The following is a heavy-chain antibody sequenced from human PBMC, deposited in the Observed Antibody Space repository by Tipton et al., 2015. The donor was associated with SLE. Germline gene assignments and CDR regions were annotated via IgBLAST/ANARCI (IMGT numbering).Heavy chain of an antibody. Sequence: TLCLTCTVSGDSIISSYWSWIRQPPGKGLEWIGYIYYSGTTNYNPSLKSRVTISVDTSKNQVSLKLSSVTAADTAVYYCASARDHWLVYDYWGQGTLVTVSS. CDR1: GDSIISSY. D-gene: IGHD6-19*01. J-gene: IGHJ4*02. CDR2: IYYSGTT. CDR3: ASARDHWLVYDY. V-gene: IGHV4-59*01.